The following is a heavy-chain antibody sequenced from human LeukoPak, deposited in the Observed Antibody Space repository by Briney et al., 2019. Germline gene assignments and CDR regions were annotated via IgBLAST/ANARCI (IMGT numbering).Heavy chain of an antibody. Sequence: SETLSLTCAVSGYSINSGYYWGWIRQPPGKGLEWIGSVYYRVSTYYNPSLKSRVTISVDTSKNQFSLKLSSVTAADTAVYYCARVSGHSYGYGDHWGQGTLVTVAS. CDR3: ARVSGHSYGYGDH. J-gene: IGHJ4*02. V-gene: IGHV4-38-2*01. CDR1: GYSINSGYY. D-gene: IGHD5-18*01. CDR2: VYYRVST.